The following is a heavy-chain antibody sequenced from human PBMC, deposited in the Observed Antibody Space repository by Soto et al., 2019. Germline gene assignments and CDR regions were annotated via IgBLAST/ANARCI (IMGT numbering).Heavy chain of an antibody. CDR3: AKDSWYRSAIDY. D-gene: IGHD6-19*01. V-gene: IGHV3-23*01. CDR2: ISGSGGST. CDR1: GFTFSSYA. J-gene: IGHJ4*02. Sequence: AGSLRLSCAASGFTFSSYAMSWVRQAPGKGLEWVSAISGSGGSTYYADSVKGRFTISRDNSKNTLYLQMNSLRAEDTAVYYCAKDSWYRSAIDYWGQGTLVTVSS.